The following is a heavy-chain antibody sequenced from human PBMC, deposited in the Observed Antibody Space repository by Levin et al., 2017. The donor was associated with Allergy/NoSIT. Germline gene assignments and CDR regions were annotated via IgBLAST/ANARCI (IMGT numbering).Heavy chain of an antibody. Sequence: ASVKDSCKASGYTFTGYYMHWVRQAPGQGLEWMGWINPNSGGTNYAQKFQGRVTMTRDTSISTAYMELSRLRSDDTAVYYCARSHYYGSGSSDYWGQGTLVTVSS. V-gene: IGHV1-2*02. J-gene: IGHJ4*02. D-gene: IGHD3-10*01. CDR2: INPNSGGT. CDR3: ARSHYYGSGSSDY. CDR1: GYTFTGYY.